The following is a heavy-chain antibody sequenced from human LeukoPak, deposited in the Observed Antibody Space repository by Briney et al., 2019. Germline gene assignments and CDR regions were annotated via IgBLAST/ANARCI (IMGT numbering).Heavy chain of an antibody. CDR3: ARRIDQTGSPPAYNWLDP. CDR2: MHYSGDT. V-gene: IGHV4-59*01. CDR1: GGSIRSYY. Sequence: SETLSLTCTVSGGSIRSYYWNWIRQPPGKGLEWIGYMHYSGDTGYNPSLKSRVIISVDTSKNQFSLKLTSVTAAGTAVYYCARRIDQTGSPPAYNWLDPRGQGTLVTVSS. D-gene: IGHD2-2*01. J-gene: IGHJ5*02.